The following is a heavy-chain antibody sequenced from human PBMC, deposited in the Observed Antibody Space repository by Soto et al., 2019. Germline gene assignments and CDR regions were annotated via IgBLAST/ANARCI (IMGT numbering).Heavy chain of an antibody. CDR2: MNPNSGNT. D-gene: IGHD1-20*01. V-gene: IGHV1-8*01. J-gene: IGHJ6*03. Sequence: GXSVKVSFNASGYTFTSYDINLVRHSTGQGLESMGWMNPNSGNTGYAQKFQGRVTMTRNTSISTAYMELSSLRYEDTAVYYCARGSLYTYYYYMDVWGKGTTVTVSS. CDR3: ARGSLYTYYYYMDV. CDR1: GYTFTSYD.